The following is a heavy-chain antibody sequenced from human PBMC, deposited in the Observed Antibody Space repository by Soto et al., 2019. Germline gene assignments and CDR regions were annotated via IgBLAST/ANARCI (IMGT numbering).Heavy chain of an antibody. Sequence: ASVKVSCKASGYTFTSYGISWVRQAPGQGLEWMGWISAYNGNTNYAQKLQGRVTMTTDTSTSTAYMELSSLRSEDTAVYYCARASGGPEWRLRFGYYYYYYMDVWGKGTTVTVSS. D-gene: IGHD5-12*01. CDR3: ARASGGPEWRLRFGYYYYYYMDV. CDR1: GYTFTSYG. J-gene: IGHJ6*03. CDR2: ISAYNGNT. V-gene: IGHV1-18*01.